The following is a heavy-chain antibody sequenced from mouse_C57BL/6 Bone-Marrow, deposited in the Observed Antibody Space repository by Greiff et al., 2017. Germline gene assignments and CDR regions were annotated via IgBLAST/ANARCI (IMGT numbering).Heavy chain of an antibody. CDR3: ARRDGYYGYYAMDY. D-gene: IGHD2-3*01. CDR1: GYTFTDYY. CDR2: IYPGSGNT. Sequence: VQLQQSGAELVRPGASVKLSCKASGYTFTDYYINWVKQRPGQGLEWIARIYPGSGNTYSNEKFKGKATLTAEKSSSTAYMQLSSLTSEDSAVYFCARRDGYYGYYAMDYWGQGTSVTVSS. V-gene: IGHV1-76*01. J-gene: IGHJ4*01.